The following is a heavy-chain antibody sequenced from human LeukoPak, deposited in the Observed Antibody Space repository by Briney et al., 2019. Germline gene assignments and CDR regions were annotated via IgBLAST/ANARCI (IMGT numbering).Heavy chain of an antibody. V-gene: IGHV3-30-3*01. J-gene: IGHJ4*02. CDR2: ISYDGSNK. D-gene: IGHD1-26*01. CDR1: GFTFSSYA. CDR3: ARDVGDY. Sequence: GSLRLSCAASGFTFSSYAMHWVRQAPGKGLEWVAVISYDGSNKYYADSVKGRFTISRDNSKNTLYLQMNSLRAEDTAVYYRARDVGDYWGQGTLVTVSS.